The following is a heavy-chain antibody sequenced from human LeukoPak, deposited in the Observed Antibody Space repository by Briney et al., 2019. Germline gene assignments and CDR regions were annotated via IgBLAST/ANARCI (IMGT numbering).Heavy chain of an antibody. V-gene: IGHV2-5*02. J-gene: IGHJ5*02. CDR1: GFSLDTSGEG. CDR3: AHKRAATYGSGSYSLSWFDP. D-gene: IGHD3-10*01. Sequence: SGPAQVKPTQTLTLTCTFSGFSLDTSGEGVAWIRQAPGKALEWLAVIYWDDGKRFSPSLRRRLTITKDTSKNQVVLTVVNMDPVDTATYFCAHKRAATYGSGSYSLSWFDPWGQGTVVTVSS. CDR2: IYWDDGK.